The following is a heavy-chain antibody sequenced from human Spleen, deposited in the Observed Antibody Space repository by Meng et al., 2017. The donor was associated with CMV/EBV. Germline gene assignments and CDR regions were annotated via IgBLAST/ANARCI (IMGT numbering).Heavy chain of an antibody. V-gene: IGHV4-39*07. D-gene: IGHD1-26*01. CDR3: ARDTQVGATSSYYYYGMDV. CDR2: IYYSGST. J-gene: IGHJ6*02. CDR1: GGSLGSSSYY. Sequence: SETLSLTCTVSGGSLGSSSYYWGWIRQPPGKGLEWIGSIYYSGSTYYNPSLKSRVTISVDTSKNQFSLKLSSVTAADTAVYYCARDTQVGATSSYYYYGMDVWGQGTTVTVSS.